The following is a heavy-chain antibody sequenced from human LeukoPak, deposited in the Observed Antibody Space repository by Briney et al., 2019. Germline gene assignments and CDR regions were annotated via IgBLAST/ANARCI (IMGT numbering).Heavy chain of an antibody. CDR2: VSFDGRNK. CDR1: GFSLSSYA. V-gene: IGHV3-30-3*01. D-gene: IGHD1-26*01. CDR3: VRIVGHTTTDF. Sequence: QAGGSLRLSCEASGFSLSSYAFHWVRQAPGKGLEWVSFVSFDGRNKNYADSVRGRFTISRDNSKNTLYLQMNSVTYEDTAVYFCVRIVGHTTTDFWGQGTIVTVSS. J-gene: IGHJ4*02.